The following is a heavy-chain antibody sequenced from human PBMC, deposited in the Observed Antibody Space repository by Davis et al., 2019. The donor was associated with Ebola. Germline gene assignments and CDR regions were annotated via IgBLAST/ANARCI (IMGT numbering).Heavy chain of an antibody. V-gene: IGHV3-66*01. CDR3: ARDRGAGGSDY. Sequence: GESLKISCAASGFIFSSYSMNWVRQAPGKGLEWVSVIQSGGGTYYADSVKGRFTISRDNAKNTLYLQVNSLRAEDTAVYYCARDRGAGGSDYWGQGTLVTVSS. D-gene: IGHD3-10*01. CDR1: GFIFSSYS. J-gene: IGHJ4*02. CDR2: IQSGGGT.